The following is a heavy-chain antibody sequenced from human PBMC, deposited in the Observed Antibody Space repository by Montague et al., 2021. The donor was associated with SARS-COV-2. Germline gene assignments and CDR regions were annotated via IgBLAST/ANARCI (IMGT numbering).Heavy chain of an antibody. J-gene: IGHJ4*02. CDR1: GFTFSSNS. CDR3: ARRIIANSGYIDY. V-gene: IGHV3-23*01. Sequence: SLRLSCAASGFTFSSNSMNWVRQAPGKGLEWVSGISGSGDNAYYAESVKGRFTISRDNSKNTLFLQMSSLRDEDTAVYYCARRIIANSGYIDYWGQGTLVTVSS. D-gene: IGHD1-26*01. CDR2: ISGSGDNA.